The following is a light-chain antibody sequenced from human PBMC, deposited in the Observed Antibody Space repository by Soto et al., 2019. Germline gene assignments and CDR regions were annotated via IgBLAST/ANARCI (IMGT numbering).Light chain of an antibody. V-gene: IGKV3-20*01. Sequence: ENVLTQSPGILYLSPGESATLSCRATQSVSNRYFAWYQQKPGQAPRRLIYGISSMATDIPDRFSGSGFGTDFTHTISRLEPEDFVVYYCQQYSTLPHTFGQGTKLEGK. CDR2: GIS. J-gene: IGKJ2*01. CDR3: QQYSTLPHT. CDR1: QSVSNRY.